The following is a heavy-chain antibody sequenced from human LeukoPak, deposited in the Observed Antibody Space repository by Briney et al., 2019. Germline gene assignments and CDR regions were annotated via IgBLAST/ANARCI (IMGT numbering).Heavy chain of an antibody. Sequence: GGSLRLSCAASGFTFSNAWMSWVRQAPGKGLEWVGRIKSKTDGGTTDYAGTVKGRFTISRDDSKNTLYLQMNSLETEDTAVYYCTTDLKGVAPTRFSVYWGQGTLVTVSS. V-gene: IGHV3-15*01. D-gene: IGHD2-15*01. J-gene: IGHJ4*02. CDR1: GFTFSNAW. CDR3: TTDLKGVAPTRFSVY. CDR2: IKSKTDGGTT.